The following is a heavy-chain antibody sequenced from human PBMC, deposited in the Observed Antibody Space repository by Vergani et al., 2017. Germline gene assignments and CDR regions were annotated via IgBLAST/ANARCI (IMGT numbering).Heavy chain of an antibody. D-gene: IGHD1/OR15-1a*01. V-gene: IGHV3-30-3*01. CDR2: ISYDRSNQ. Sequence: QVQLVESGGGVVQPGRSLRLSCAASGFTFSSYAMHWVRQAPGKGLEWVAVISYDRSNQYYADSVKGRFTISRDNSKNTLYLQMNSLRAEDTAVYYCARAWGGYNWNSRYYYYYMDVWGKGTTVTVSS. CDR3: ARAWGGYNWNSRYYYYYMDV. CDR1: GFTFSSYA. J-gene: IGHJ6*03.